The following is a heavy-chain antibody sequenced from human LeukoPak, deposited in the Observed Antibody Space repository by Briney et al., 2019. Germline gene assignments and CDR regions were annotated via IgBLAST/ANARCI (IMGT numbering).Heavy chain of an antibody. CDR2: LYHSGST. D-gene: IGHD6-19*01. Sequence: SETLSLTCTVSGYSISSGYFWGWIRQPPGKGLEWIGSLYHSGSTYYNPSLKGRVSLSVDTSKNQFSLKLSSVTAADTAVYYCARRGRSGWKSDAFDIWGQGTMVTVSS. CDR1: GYSISSGYF. V-gene: IGHV4-38-2*02. J-gene: IGHJ3*02. CDR3: ARRGRSGWKSDAFDI.